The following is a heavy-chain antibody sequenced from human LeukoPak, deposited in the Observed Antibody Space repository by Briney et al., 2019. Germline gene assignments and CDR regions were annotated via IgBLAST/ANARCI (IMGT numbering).Heavy chain of an antibody. CDR3: ARPSGTTPFKRFDY. J-gene: IGHJ4*02. CDR2: IDHSGST. D-gene: IGHD1-7*01. Sequence: SETLSLTCAVYGGSFSGYNWTWIRQPPGKGLEWIGEIDHSGSTDYNPSLKSRVTISVDTSKNQFSLKVSSVTAADTAVYYCARPSGTTPFKRFDYWGQGALVTVSS. CDR1: GGSFSGYN. V-gene: IGHV4-34*01.